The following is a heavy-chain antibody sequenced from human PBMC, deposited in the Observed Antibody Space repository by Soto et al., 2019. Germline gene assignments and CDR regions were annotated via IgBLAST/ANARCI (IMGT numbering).Heavy chain of an antibody. CDR1: GGSISSGGYY. J-gene: IGHJ4*02. CDR3: ARVGIHCSGGSCPDKIDY. V-gene: IGHV4-31*03. Sequence: SETLSLTCTVSGGSISSGGYYWSWIRQHPGKGLEWIGYIYYSGSTYYNPSLKSRVTISVDTSKNQFSLKLSSVTAADTAVYYWARVGIHCSGGSCPDKIDYWGQGTLVTVSS. D-gene: IGHD2-15*01. CDR2: IYYSGST.